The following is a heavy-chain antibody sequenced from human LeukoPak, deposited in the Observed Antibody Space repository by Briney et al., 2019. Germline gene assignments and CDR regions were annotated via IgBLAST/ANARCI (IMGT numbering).Heavy chain of an antibody. Sequence: KPSETLSLTCTVSGGSISSYFWSWIRQPPGKGLEWVGYIYYSGSANYYPSLKSRATISVDTSKNQFSLKLSSVTAADTAVYYCARAPGSAYYDFWSGYYSDAFDIWGQGTMVTVSS. CDR2: IYYSGSA. V-gene: IGHV4-59*01. J-gene: IGHJ3*02. D-gene: IGHD3-3*01. CDR3: ARAPGSAYYDFWSGYYSDAFDI. CDR1: GGSISSYF.